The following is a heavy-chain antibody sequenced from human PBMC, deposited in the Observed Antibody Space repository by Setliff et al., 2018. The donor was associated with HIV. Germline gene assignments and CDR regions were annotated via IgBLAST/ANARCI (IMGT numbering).Heavy chain of an antibody. J-gene: IGHJ6*03. CDR1: GGSISSYY. Sequence: PSETLSLTCTVSGGSISSYYWSWIRQPPGKGLEWIGYIYYSGSTNYNPSLKSRVTISVDTSKNQFSLKLSSVTAADTAVYYCASSTISPGWGYYYYYMDVWGKGTTVTVSS. V-gene: IGHV4-59*01. D-gene: IGHD1-26*01. CDR2: IYYSGST. CDR3: ASSTISPGWGYYYYYMDV.